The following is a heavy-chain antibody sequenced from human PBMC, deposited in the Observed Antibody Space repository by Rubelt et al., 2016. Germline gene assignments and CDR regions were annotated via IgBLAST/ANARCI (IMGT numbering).Heavy chain of an antibody. Sequence: QVQLQQWGAGLLKPSETLSLTCAVYGGSFSGYYWSWIRQPPGKGLEWIGDINHSGSTNYNPSLKSRVTISVDTSKNQFSLKLSSVTAADTAVYYCARGGGYGDHRKNWFDPWGQGTLVTVSS. J-gene: IGHJ5*02. CDR2: INHSGST. CDR3: ARGGGYGDHRKNWFDP. CDR1: GGSFSGYY. D-gene: IGHD4-17*01. V-gene: IGHV4-34*01.